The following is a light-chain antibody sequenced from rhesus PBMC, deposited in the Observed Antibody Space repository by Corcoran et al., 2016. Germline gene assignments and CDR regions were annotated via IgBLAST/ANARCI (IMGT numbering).Light chain of an antibody. V-gene: IGKV1-74*01. Sequence: DIQMTQSPSSLSASVGDRVTITCRASENVNNYLNWYQQKPGNAPKLLIYKAYTLQSGVPSRFSGSGSGTDYTFTISSLQPEDVATYYCQHGYGTPYSFGQGTKVEIK. CDR3: QHGYGTPYS. J-gene: IGKJ2*01. CDR2: KAY. CDR1: ENVNNY.